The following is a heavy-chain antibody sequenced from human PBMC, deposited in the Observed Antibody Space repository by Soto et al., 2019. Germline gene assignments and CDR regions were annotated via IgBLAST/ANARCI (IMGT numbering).Heavy chain of an antibody. D-gene: IGHD1-26*01. CDR2: INSDGSST. CDR1: GFTSSSYW. Sequence: PGGSLRLSCAASGFTSSSYWMHWVRQAPGKGLVWVSRINSDGSSTSYADSVKGRFTISRDNAKNTLYLQMNSLRAEDTAVYYCARGSVGGPYYYYGMDVWGQGTTVTVYS. J-gene: IGHJ6*02. CDR3: ARGSVGGPYYYYGMDV. V-gene: IGHV3-74*01.